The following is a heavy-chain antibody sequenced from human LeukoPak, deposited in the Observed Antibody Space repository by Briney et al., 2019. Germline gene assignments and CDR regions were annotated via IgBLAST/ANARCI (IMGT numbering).Heavy chain of an antibody. J-gene: IGHJ4*02. Sequence: PGGSLRLSCAPSGFTSSSDATSSVRQAPRKGLEWVSAISGSGGSTYYADSVKGRFTISRDNSKNTLYLQMNSLRAEDTAVYYCAKEMTTVVTPFFDYWGQGTLVTVSS. V-gene: IGHV3-23*01. CDR3: AKEMTTVVTPFFDY. CDR1: GFTSSSDA. CDR2: ISGSGGST. D-gene: IGHD4-23*01.